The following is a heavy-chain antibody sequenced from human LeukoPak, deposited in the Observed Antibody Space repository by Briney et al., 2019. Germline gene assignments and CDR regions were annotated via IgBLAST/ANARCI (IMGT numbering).Heavy chain of an antibody. CDR3: ARGGGESDYFDY. V-gene: IGHV4-30-4*01. CDR1: GGSISSGDYY. CDR2: IYYSGST. Sequence: SETLSLTCTVSGGSISSGDYYWSWIRQPPGTGLEWIGYIYYSGSTYYNPSLKSRVTISVDTSKNQFSLKLSSVTAADTAVYYCARGGGESDYFDYWGQGPLVTVSS. D-gene: IGHD2-21*01. J-gene: IGHJ4*02.